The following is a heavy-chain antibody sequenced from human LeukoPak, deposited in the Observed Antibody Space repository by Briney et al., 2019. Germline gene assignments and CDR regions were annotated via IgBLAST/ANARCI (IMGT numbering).Heavy chain of an antibody. CDR2: IYTSGST. CDR1: GGSFSGYY. D-gene: IGHD3-10*01. V-gene: IGHV4-59*10. J-gene: IGHJ3*02. CDR3: ARGLWFGELLRDAFDI. Sequence: SETLSLTCAVYGGSFSGYYWSWIRQPAGKGLEWIGRIYTSGSTNYNPSLKSRVTISVDTSKNQFSLKLSSVTAADTAVYYCARGLWFGELLRDAFDIWGQGTMVTVSS.